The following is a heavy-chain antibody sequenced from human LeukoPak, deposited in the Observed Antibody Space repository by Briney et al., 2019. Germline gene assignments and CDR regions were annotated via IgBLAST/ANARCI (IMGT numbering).Heavy chain of an antibody. CDR2: IYYSGTT. Sequence: PSDTLSLTCTVSGGTISSGAYYWIWNRQPPGKDLVWIRYIYYSGTTYYHPSLKSRATISVDTTKKPFSLMRSPVSAANAADYCGARGDSGVTTGDYWGQGTLVTVSS. D-gene: IGHD4-11*01. V-gene: IGHV4-30-4*02. CDR3: ARGDSGVTTGDY. J-gene: IGHJ4*02. CDR1: GGTISSGAYY.